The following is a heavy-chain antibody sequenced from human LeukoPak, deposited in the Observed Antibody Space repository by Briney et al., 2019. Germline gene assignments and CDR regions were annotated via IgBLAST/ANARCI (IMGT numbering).Heavy chain of an antibody. Sequence: PGGSLRLSCAASRFTFSAYIMYWVRQAPGKGLEYVSAISSDGSSTYYANSVKGRFTISRDNSKNTLYLQMGSLRAEDMAVYYCARDPDVVRGVITSLRGMDVWGQGTTVTVSS. D-gene: IGHD3-10*01. V-gene: IGHV3-64*01. CDR3: ARDPDVVRGVITSLRGMDV. J-gene: IGHJ6*02. CDR1: RFTFSAYI. CDR2: ISSDGSST.